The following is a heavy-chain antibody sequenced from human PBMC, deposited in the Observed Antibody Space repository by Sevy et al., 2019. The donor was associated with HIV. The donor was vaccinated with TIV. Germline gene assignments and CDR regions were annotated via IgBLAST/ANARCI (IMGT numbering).Heavy chain of an antibody. D-gene: IGHD3-10*01. V-gene: IGHV1-3*01. Sequence: ASVKVSCKASGYTFTGYAIHWVRQAPGQRLEWMGWINADNGNTKYSQKFQDRVNVTRDTSANTAYMGLSSLRSEDTATYYCARGPAWFGAYGLDVWGLGTTVTVSS. CDR3: ARGPAWFGAYGLDV. CDR2: INADNGNT. J-gene: IGHJ6*02. CDR1: GYTFTGYA.